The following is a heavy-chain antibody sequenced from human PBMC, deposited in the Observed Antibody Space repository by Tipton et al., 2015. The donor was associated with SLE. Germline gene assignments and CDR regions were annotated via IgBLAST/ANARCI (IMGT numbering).Heavy chain of an antibody. CDR3: ARSRQL. D-gene: IGHD6-6*01. J-gene: IGHJ4*02. V-gene: IGHV4-34*01. Sequence: LRLSCAASGFTFDDYGMSWVRQAPGKGLEWIGEINHSGSTNYNPSLKSRVTISVDTSKNQFSLKLSSVTAADTAVYYCARSRQLRGQGTLVTVSS. CDR1: GFTFDDYG. CDR2: INHSGST.